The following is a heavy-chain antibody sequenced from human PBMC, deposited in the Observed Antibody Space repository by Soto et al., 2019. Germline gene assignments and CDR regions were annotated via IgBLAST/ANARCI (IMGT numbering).Heavy chain of an antibody. D-gene: IGHD1-26*01. Sequence: GGSLRLSCSASGFTFSSYAMSWVRQAPGKGLEWVSAISGSGGSTYYADSVKGRFTISRDNSKNTLYLQMNSLRAEDTAVHYCANLGIVYGMDVWGQGTTVTVSS. CDR1: GFTFSSYA. CDR3: ANLGIVYGMDV. J-gene: IGHJ6*02. CDR2: ISGSGGST. V-gene: IGHV3-23*01.